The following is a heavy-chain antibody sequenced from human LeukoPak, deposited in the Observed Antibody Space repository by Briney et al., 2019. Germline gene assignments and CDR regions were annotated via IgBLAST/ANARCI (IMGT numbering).Heavy chain of an antibody. Sequence: GGSLRLSCAASGFTFNNYAMHWVRQAPGKGLEYVSAINSNGGSTYYGNSVKGRFTISRDNSKNTLYLQMGSLRAEDMSVYYCTTVGFSSGWPYWFDYWGQGTLVTVSS. CDR2: INSNGGST. CDR1: GFTFNNYA. V-gene: IGHV3-64*01. CDR3: TTVGFSSGWPYWFDY. J-gene: IGHJ4*02. D-gene: IGHD6-19*01.